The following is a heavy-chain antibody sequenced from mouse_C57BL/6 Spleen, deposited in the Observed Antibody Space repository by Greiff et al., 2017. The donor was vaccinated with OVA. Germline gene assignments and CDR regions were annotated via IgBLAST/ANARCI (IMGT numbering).Heavy chain of an antibody. CDR2: INPSSGYT. J-gene: IGHJ2*01. CDR1: GYTFTSYW. CDR3: ARDYGSSLYYFDY. D-gene: IGHD1-1*01. Sequence: VQLQQSGAELAKPGASVKLSCKASGYTFTSYWMHWVKQRPGQGLEWIGYINPSSGYTKYNQKFKDKAPLTADKSSSTAYMQLSSLTYEDSAVYYCARDYGSSLYYFDYWGQGTTLTVSS. V-gene: IGHV1-7*01.